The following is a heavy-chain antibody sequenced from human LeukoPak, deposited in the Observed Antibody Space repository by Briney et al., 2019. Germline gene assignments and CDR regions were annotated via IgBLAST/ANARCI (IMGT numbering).Heavy chain of an antibody. CDR2: IYYSGST. CDR1: GGSISSYY. CDR3: ARGRYDFWSGYHVKYYFDY. Sequence: SETLSLTCTVSGGSISSYYWSWIRQPPGKGLEWIGYIYYSGSTNYNPSLKSRVTISVDTSKNQFSLKLSSVTAADTAVYYCARGRYDFWSGYHVKYYFDYWGQGTLVTVSS. D-gene: IGHD3-3*01. J-gene: IGHJ4*02. V-gene: IGHV4-59*01.